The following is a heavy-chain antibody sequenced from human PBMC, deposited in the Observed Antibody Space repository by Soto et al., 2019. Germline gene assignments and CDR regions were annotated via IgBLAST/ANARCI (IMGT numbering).Heavy chain of an antibody. CDR2: INHSGST. J-gene: IGHJ4*02. CDR1: GGSFSGYY. Sequence: ETLSLTCAVYGGSFSGYYWSWIRQPPGKGLEWIGEINHSGSTNYNPSLKSRVTISVDTSKNQFSLKLSSVTAADTAVYYCARDPLRYFDWLPHGYFDYWGQGTLVTVSS. CDR3: ARDPLRYFDWLPHGYFDY. D-gene: IGHD3-9*01. V-gene: IGHV4-34*01.